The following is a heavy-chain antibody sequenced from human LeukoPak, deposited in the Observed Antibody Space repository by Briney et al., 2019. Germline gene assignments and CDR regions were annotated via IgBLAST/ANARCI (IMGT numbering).Heavy chain of an antibody. CDR1: GGSISSYY. D-gene: IGHD2-2*02. CDR3: ARRVGYCSSTSCYRSAFDI. J-gene: IGHJ3*02. CDR2: IYHSGST. V-gene: IGHV4-59*12. Sequence: SETLSLTCTVSGGSISSYYWSWIRQPAGKGLEWIGEIYHSGSTNYNPSLKSRVTISVDKSKNQFSLKLSSVTAADTAVYYCARRVGYCSSTSCYRSAFDIWGQGTMVTVSS.